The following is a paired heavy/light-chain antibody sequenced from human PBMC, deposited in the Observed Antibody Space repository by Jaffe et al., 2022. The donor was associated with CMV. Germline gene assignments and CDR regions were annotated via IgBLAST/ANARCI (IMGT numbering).Light chain of an antibody. CDR2: GAS. CDR1: QSVSSN. J-gene: IGKJ1*01. Sequence: EIVMTQSPATLSVSPGERATLSCRASQSVSSNFAWYQQKPGQAPRLLIYGASTRATGIPARFSGSGSGTEFTLTISSLQSEDFAVYYCQQYNNWPTFGQGTKVEIK. CDR3: QQYNNWPT. V-gene: IGKV3-15*01.
Heavy chain of an antibody. Sequence: EVQLVESGGDLVQPGRSLRLSCAASGFTFDDYAMHWVRQAPGKGLEWVSGISWNSGSIDYADSVKGRFTISRDNAKNSLYLQMNSLRAEDTALYYCAKNIAARFYYYGMDVWGQGTTVTVSS. CDR2: ISWNSGSI. V-gene: IGHV3-9*01. J-gene: IGHJ6*02. CDR3: AKNIAARFYYYGMDV. D-gene: IGHD6-6*01. CDR1: GFTFDDYA.